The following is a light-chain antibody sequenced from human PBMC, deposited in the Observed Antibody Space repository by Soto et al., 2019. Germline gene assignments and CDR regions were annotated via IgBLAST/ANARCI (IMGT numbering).Light chain of an antibody. CDR2: SNN. V-gene: IGLV1-44*01. Sequence: QSVLTQPPSASGTPGQRVTISCSGSRSNIGGNTVNWYQQLPGTAPKVLIYSNNERPSGVPDRFSGSKSGTSASLAIRGLQSEDEADYYRAAWDDSLNGWVFGGGTKLTVL. CDR1: RSNIGGNT. J-gene: IGLJ3*02. CDR3: AAWDDSLNGWV.